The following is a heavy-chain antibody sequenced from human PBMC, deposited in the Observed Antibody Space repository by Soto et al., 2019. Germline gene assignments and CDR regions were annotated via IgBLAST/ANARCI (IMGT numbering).Heavy chain of an antibody. D-gene: IGHD6-13*01. J-gene: IGHJ6*02. CDR2: IKQDGSEK. CDR1: GFTFSSYW. CDR3: ARDRDSGYSSSWYLTLDYYYGMDV. Sequence: GSLRLSCAASGFTFSSYWMSWVRQAPGKGLEWVANIKQDGSEKYYVDSVKGRFTISRDNAKNSLYLQMNSLRAEDTAVYYCARDRDSGYSSSWYLTLDYYYGMDVWGQGTTVTVSS. V-gene: IGHV3-7*03.